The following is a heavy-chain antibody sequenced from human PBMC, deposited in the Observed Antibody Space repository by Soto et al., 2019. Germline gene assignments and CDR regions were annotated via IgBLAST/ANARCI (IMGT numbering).Heavy chain of an antibody. CDR1: GFSVSSNY. CDR2: IYSGGST. V-gene: IGHV3-66*01. D-gene: IGHD1-26*01. Sequence: EVQLVESGGGLVQPGGSLRLSCAASGFSVSSNYMIWVRQAPGKGLVWVSVIYSGGSTYYADSVKGRFTISRDNSKNTLYLQMNSPRAEDTAVYYCARDPGRSYGPDWGQGTLVTVSS. CDR3: ARDPGRSYGPD. J-gene: IGHJ4*02.